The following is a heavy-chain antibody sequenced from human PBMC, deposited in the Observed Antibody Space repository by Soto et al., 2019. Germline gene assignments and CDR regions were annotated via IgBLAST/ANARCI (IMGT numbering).Heavy chain of an antibody. CDR1: GDSISSRSYY. CDR2: IYYSGST. V-gene: IGHV4-39*01. D-gene: IGHD6-6*01. CDR3: VRVISSSSSLGLPYYYYGMDV. J-gene: IGHJ6*02. Sequence: SETLSLTCTVSGDSISSRSYYWGWIRQPPGKGLEWIGSIYYSGSTYFNPSLDSRVTLTVDTSRSQFSLKLSSVTAADTAVYYCVRVISSSSSLGLPYYYYGMDVWGQGTTVTVSS.